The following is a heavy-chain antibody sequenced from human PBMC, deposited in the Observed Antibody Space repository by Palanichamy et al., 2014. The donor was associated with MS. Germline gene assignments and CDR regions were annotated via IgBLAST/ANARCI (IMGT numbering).Heavy chain of an antibody. V-gene: IGHV3-21*01. CDR2: ISSSRGYI. CDR3: ARGTAYCGGDCYPNDAFDI. Sequence: EVQLVESGGGLVKPGGSLRLSCAASGSTFSNYSMNWVRQAPGKGLVWVSSISSSRGYIYYADSVKGRFTISRDNAKKSLYLQMNSLRAEDTAVYYCARGTAYCGGDCYPNDAFDIWGQGTLVTVSS. CDR1: GSTFSNYS. D-gene: IGHD2-21*01. J-gene: IGHJ3*02.